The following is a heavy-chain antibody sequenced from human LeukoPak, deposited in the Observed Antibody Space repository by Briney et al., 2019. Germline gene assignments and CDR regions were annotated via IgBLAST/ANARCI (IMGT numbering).Heavy chain of an antibody. Sequence: GGSLRLSCAASGFTVSGSYMSWVRQAPGKGLQWVSVIYSGGSTYYADSVKGRFTISRDNSKNTLYLQMNSLRAEDTAVYYCARDSYSGYDLGYWGQETLVTVSS. J-gene: IGHJ4*02. CDR2: IYSGGST. CDR1: GFTVSGSY. D-gene: IGHD5-12*01. CDR3: ARDSYSGYDLGY. V-gene: IGHV3-53*01.